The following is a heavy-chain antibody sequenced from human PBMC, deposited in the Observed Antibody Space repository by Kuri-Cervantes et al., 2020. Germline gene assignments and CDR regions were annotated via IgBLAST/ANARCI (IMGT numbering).Heavy chain of an antibody. CDR3: AKEGPYYYGSGELGH. D-gene: IGHD3-10*01. V-gene: IGHV3-21*01. Sequence: GESLKISCAASGFTFSSYSMNWVRQAPGKGLEWVSSISSSSSYIYYADSVKGRFTISRDNAKNSLYLQMNSLRAEDTAVYYCAKEGPYYYGSGELGHWGQGTLVTVSS. CDR2: ISSSSSYI. CDR1: GFTFSSYS. J-gene: IGHJ4*02.